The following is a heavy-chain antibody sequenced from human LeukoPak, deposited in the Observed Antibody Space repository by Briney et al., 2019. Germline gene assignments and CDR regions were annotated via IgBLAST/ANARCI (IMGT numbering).Heavy chain of an antibody. CDR2: IYYSGST. J-gene: IGHJ5*02. D-gene: IGHD3-3*02. CDR3: ARVPAGIFGVGMGFDP. V-gene: IGHV4-59*01. Sequence: SETLSLTCTVSGGSISSYYWSWIRQPPGQGLEWIGYIYYSGSTTYNPSLTNRVTISVDTSKNQFSLKLSSVTAADTAVYYCARVPAGIFGVGMGFDPWGQGTLVTVSS. CDR1: GGSISSYY.